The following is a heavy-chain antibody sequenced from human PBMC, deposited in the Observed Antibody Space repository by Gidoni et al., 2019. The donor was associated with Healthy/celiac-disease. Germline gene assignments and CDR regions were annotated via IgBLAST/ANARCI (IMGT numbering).Heavy chain of an antibody. J-gene: IGHJ2*01. Sequence: QVQLQQWGAGLLKPSETLSLTCAVYGGSFSGYYWSWIRQPPGKGLEWIGEINHSGSTNYNPSLKSRVTISVDTSKNQFSLKLSSVTAADTAVYYCARDSSGYYHWYFDLWGRGTLVTVSS. D-gene: IGHD3-22*01. CDR2: INHSGST. V-gene: IGHV4-34*01. CDR3: ARDSSGYYHWYFDL. CDR1: GGSFSGYY.